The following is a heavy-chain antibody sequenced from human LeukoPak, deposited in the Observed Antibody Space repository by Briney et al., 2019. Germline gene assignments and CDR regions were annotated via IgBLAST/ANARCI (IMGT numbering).Heavy chain of an antibody. V-gene: IGHV3-23*01. CDR3: ATSKKYGGYQVWYFDL. CDR2: ISGSGGST. CDR1: GFTFSSYA. Sequence: PGGSLRLSCAASGFTFSSYAMSWVRQAPGKGLEWVSAISGSGGSTYYADSVKGRFTISRDNSKNTLYLQMNSLRAEDTAVYYCATSKKYGGYQVWYFDLWGRGTLVTVSS. D-gene: IGHD5-12*01. J-gene: IGHJ2*01.